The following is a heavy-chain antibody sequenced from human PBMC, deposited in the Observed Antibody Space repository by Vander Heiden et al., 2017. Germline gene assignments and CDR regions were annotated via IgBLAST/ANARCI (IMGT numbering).Heavy chain of an antibody. D-gene: IGHD2-15*01. CDR1: GFPFSSYG. CDR3: ARYGGNGYFDY. J-gene: IGHJ4*02. Sequence: QVPLVESEGGVVQPGRSLRLSCAASGFPFSSYGMHWVRQAPGKWLEWVAVIWYDGSNKYYADSVKGRFTISRDNSKNTLYLQMNSLRAEDTAVYYCARYGGNGYFDYWGQGTLVTVSS. CDR2: IWYDGSNK. V-gene: IGHV3-33*01.